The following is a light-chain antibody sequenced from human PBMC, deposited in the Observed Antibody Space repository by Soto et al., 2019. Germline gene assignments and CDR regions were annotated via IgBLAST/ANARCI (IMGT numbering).Light chain of an antibody. Sequence: EIVMTQSPATLSVSPGERATLSCRASQTVTTNLAWYQQKPGQPPRLLIYGASTRATGIPARFSGSGSGTEFTLTISSLQSEDFAVYYCQQYGSSPPITFGQGTRLEIK. J-gene: IGKJ5*01. V-gene: IGKV3-15*01. CDR1: QTVTTN. CDR3: QQYGSSPPIT. CDR2: GAS.